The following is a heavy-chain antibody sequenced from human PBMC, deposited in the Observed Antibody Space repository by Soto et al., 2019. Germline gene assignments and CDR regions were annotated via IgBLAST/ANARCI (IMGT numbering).Heavy chain of an antibody. V-gene: IGHV1-69*13. J-gene: IGHJ5*02. CDR2: IIPIFGTA. Sequence: SVKVSCKASGGTFSSYAISWVRQAPGQGLEWMGGIIPIFGTANYAQKFQGRVTITADESTSTAYMELSSLRSEDTAVYYCARGIAAAGPSKYNWFYPWGQGTLFTVSS. CDR3: ARGIAAAGPSKYNWFYP. D-gene: IGHD6-13*01. CDR1: GGTFSSYA.